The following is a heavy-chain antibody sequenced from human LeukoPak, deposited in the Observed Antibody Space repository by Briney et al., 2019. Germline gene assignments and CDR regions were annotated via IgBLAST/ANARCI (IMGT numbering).Heavy chain of an antibody. CDR1: GFTFSSYG. Sequence: GGSLRLSCAASGFTFSSYGMSWVRQAPGKGLEWVSAISGSGGSTYYADSVKGRFTISRDNSKNTLYLQMNSLRAEDTAVYYCARETTWGSSPFDYWGQGTLVTVSS. CDR3: ARETTWGSSPFDY. V-gene: IGHV3-23*01. J-gene: IGHJ4*02. CDR2: ISGSGGST. D-gene: IGHD4-17*01.